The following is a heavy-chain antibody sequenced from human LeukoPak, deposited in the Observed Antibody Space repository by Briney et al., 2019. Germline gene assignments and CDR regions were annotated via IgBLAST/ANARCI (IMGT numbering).Heavy chain of an antibody. J-gene: IGHJ6*03. D-gene: IGHD6-13*01. Sequence: SQTLSLTCTVSGNPISSGDNYWSWIRQPAGKGLEWIGRIYTSGSTNYNPSLKSRVTISGDTSKNQFSLKLSSVTAADTAVYYCARGSWSYYYMDVWGKGTTVTISS. CDR1: GNPISSGDNY. V-gene: IGHV4-61*02. CDR2: IYTSGST. CDR3: ARGSWSYYYMDV.